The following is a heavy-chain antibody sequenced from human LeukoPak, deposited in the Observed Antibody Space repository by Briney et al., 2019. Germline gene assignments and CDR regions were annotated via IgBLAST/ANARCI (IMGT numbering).Heavy chain of an antibody. D-gene: IGHD1-26*01. CDR2: ISYDGNNE. J-gene: IGHJ4*02. V-gene: IGHV3-30*04. CDR1: GFTFGAYA. Sequence: PGGSLRLSCAASGFTFGAYAMHWVCQSPGKGLEWVALISYDGNNEWYADSVKGRFTVSRDNSKNTLYLQMNSLRVEDTAVYYCARGHPHGWELYLDYWGQGTLVTVSS. CDR3: ARGHPHGWELYLDY.